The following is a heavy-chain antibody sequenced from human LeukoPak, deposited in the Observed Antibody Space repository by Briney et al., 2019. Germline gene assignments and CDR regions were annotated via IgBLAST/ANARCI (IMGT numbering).Heavy chain of an antibody. CDR3: ARGGGYYFDY. CDR1: GFTFSSYW. V-gene: IGHV3-74*01. D-gene: IGHD4-23*01. J-gene: IGHJ4*02. CDR2: INSDGSIT. Sequence: GGSLRLSCAASGFTFSSYWMHWVRQAPGKGLMWVSRINSDGSITNYADSVKGRFTISRDNAKNSLYLQMNSLRAEDTAVYYCARGGGYYFDYWGQGTLVTVSS.